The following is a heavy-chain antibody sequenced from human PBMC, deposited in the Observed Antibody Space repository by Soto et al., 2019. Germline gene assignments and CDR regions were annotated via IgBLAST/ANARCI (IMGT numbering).Heavy chain of an antibody. CDR1: GYSFSNYW. Sequence: GESLKISCNGSGYSFSNYWIGWVRQMPGKGLELMGIIYPSDSDTRYRPSFQGQVTISADKSISSAYLQWSSLRASDTAMYYCARGGVSTRTFDYWGQGTPVTVSS. D-gene: IGHD3-3*01. CDR2: IYPSDSDT. V-gene: IGHV5-51*01. CDR3: ARGGVSTRTFDY. J-gene: IGHJ4*02.